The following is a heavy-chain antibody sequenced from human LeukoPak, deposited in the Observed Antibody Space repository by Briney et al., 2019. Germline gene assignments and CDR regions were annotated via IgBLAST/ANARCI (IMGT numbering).Heavy chain of an antibody. CDR2: IRYDGSNK. CDR3: AIPEGYCSGGSCPEFYYYGMDV. CDR1: GFTFSSYG. V-gene: IGHV3-30*02. J-gene: IGHJ6*02. Sequence: GGSLRLSCAASGFTFSSYGMNCVRQAPGKGLEWVAFIRYDGSNKYYADSVKGRFTISKDNSKNTLSLQMNSLRAEDTAVYYCAIPEGYCSGGSCPEFYYYGMDVWGQGTTVTVSS. D-gene: IGHD2-15*01.